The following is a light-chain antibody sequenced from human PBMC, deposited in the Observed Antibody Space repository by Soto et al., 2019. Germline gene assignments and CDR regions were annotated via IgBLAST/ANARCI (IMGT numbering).Light chain of an antibody. CDR3: KSYDGSLSGV. CDR1: SSNIGPGYD. V-gene: IGLV1-40*01. J-gene: IGLJ2*01. CDR2: DNS. Sequence: QSVLTQPPSASGAPGQWVTISCTGSSSNIGPGYDVHWYQQLPGTAPKLLIYDNSHRPSGVPDRFSGSKSGTSASLAITGLQAEDEADYYCKSYDGSLSGVFGGGTKVTVL.